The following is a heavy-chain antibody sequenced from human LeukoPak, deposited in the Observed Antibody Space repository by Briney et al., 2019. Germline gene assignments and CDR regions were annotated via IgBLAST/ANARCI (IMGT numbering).Heavy chain of an antibody. CDR2: IRPFSGGT. V-gene: IGHV1-2*02. CDR3: TRSRESREFDS. CDR1: GYTFTDYY. D-gene: IGHD1-26*01. J-gene: IGHJ4*02. Sequence: GASVKVSCKASGYTFTDYYIHWVRQAPGQGLEWMAWIRPFSGGTRYAQKFQDRVTLTGDTSISTAYMDLSRLTSDDTAVYFCTRSRESREFDSWGQGTLVTVSS.